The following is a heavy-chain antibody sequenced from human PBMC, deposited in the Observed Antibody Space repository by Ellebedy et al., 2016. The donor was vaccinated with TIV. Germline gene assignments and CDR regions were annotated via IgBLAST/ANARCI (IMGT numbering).Heavy chain of an antibody. CDR1: GGTFSSYT. Sequence: ASVKVSCXASGGTFSSYTISWVRQAPGQGLEWMGGIIPIFGTANYAQKFQDRVTITADKSTSTAYMELSSLRFEDTAVYYCAYGRSTVTLSYYYYGMDVWGQGTTVTVSS. CDR3: AYGRSTVTLSYYYYGMDV. CDR2: IIPIFGTA. D-gene: IGHD4-17*01. V-gene: IGHV1-69*06. J-gene: IGHJ6*02.